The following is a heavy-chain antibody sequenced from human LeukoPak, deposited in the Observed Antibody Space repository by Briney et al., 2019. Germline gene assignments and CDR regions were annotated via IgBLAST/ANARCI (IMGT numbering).Heavy chain of an antibody. CDR2: ISYDGRNK. CDR1: GFTFSSYA. D-gene: IGHD3-10*01. J-gene: IGHJ5*02. V-gene: IGHV3-30*03. CDR3: ARGRVWLTS. Sequence: GGSLRLSCAASGFTFSSYAMSWVRQAPGKGLEWVAVISYDGRNKYYADSVKGRFTISRDNSKKTLYLQMNSLRAEDTAVYYCARGRVWLTSWGQGTLVTVSS.